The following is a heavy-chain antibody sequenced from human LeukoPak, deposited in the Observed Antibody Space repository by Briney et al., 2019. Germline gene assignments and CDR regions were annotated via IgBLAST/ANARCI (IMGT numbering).Heavy chain of an antibody. V-gene: IGHV4-39*07. J-gene: IGHJ5*02. CDR3: ARDWGSWFDP. CDR2: IYYSGST. CDR1: GGSISSSSYY. D-gene: IGHD3-16*01. Sequence: SETLSLTCTVSGGSISSSSYYWDWIRQPPGKGLEWIGSIYYSGSTYYNPSLKSRVTISVDTSKNQFSLKLSSVTAADTAVYYCARDWGSWFDPWGQGTLVTVSS.